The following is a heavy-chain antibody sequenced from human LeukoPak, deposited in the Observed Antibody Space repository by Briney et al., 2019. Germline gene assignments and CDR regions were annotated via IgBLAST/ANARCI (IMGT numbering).Heavy chain of an antibody. CDR3: ARDRSGSGWFRH. Sequence: ASVKVSGNASGYTFTSYGISWVRQAPGQGLEWMGWISAYSGNTNYAQKLQGRVTMTTDTSTSTAYMELRSLRSDDTAVYYCARDRSGSGWFRHWGQGTLVTVSS. CDR1: GYTFTSYG. CDR2: ISAYSGNT. D-gene: IGHD6-19*01. J-gene: IGHJ1*01. V-gene: IGHV1-18*01.